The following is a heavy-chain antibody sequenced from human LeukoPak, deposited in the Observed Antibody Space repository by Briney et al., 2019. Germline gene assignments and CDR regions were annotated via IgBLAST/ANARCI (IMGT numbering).Heavy chain of an antibody. CDR3: ARGNTYYDYVWGSYRQAFFDY. D-gene: IGHD3-16*02. CDR1: GYTLTELS. CDR2: FDPEDGET. V-gene: IGHV1-24*01. J-gene: IGHJ4*02. Sequence: ASVKVSCKVSGYTLTELSMHWVRQAPGKGLEWMGGFDPEDGETIYAQKFQGRVTMTEDTSTDTAYMELSSLRSEDTAVYYCARGNTYYDYVWGSYRQAFFDYWGQGTLVTVSS.